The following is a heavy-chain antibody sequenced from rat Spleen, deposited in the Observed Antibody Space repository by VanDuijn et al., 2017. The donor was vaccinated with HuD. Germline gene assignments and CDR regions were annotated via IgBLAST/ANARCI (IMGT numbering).Heavy chain of an antibody. CDR2: INYSGST. J-gene: IGHJ2*01. CDR1: GYSITDHY. CDR3: AWGNSFDY. Sequence: EVQLQESGPGLVKPSPSLSLTCSVTGYSITDHYWAWIRKFPGNRMEWIGHINYSGSTNYNPPLKSRNSITKDTSNNQVFLQLNSVTTDDTATYYCAWGNSFDYWGQGVMVTVSS. V-gene: IGHV3-1*01.